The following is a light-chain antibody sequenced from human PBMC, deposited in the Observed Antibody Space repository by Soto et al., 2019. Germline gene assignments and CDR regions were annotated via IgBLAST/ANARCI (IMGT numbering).Light chain of an antibody. CDR1: QTVSSK. CDR2: DTS. CDR3: HQRKSWPRT. Sequence: EIVLTPSPATLSSSPVEIATLSCRASQTVSSKLAWYQHKPGQAPRLLIYDTSNRATGIPARFSGSGSGTDFTLTISSLEPEDFAVYYCHQRKSWPRTCGQGTKGDIK. V-gene: IGKV3-11*01. J-gene: IGKJ1*01.